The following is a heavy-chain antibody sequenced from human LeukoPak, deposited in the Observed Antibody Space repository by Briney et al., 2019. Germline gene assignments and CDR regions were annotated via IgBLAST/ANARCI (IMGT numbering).Heavy chain of an antibody. CDR2: IKSKAYGGTT. J-gene: IGHJ4*02. D-gene: IGHD3-16*02. V-gene: IGHV3-49*03. CDR3: IRSLSHLFDN. CDR1: GFTFSSYA. Sequence: GGSLRLSCAASGFTFSSYAMNWFRQAPGKGLEWVGFIKSKAYGGTTEYAASVKGRFTISRDDPKTIAYLQMNSLKTEDTAVYYCIRSLSHLFDNWGQGTLVTVSS.